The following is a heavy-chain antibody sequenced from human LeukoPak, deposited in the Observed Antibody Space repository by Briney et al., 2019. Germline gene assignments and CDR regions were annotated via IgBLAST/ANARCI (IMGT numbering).Heavy chain of an antibody. CDR1: GYTFTSYG. V-gene: IGHV1-18*01. D-gene: IGHD3-3*01. Sequence: GASVKVSCKASGYTFTSYGISWVRQAPGQGLEWMGCISAYNGNKKYAQKLQGRVTMTTDTSTSTAYMELRSLRSDDTAVYYCARDAGYDFWSGYADAFDIWGQGTMVTVSS. J-gene: IGHJ3*02. CDR3: ARDAGYDFWSGYADAFDI. CDR2: ISAYNGNK.